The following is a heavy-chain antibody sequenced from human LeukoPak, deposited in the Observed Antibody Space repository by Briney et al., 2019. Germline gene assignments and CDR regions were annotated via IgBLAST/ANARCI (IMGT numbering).Heavy chain of an antibody. V-gene: IGHV4-59*01. CDR1: GGSISTYY. Sequence: SETLSLTCTVSGGSISTYYWSWLRQPRWEGLEWIGYIYYSGSTNSSPSLKSRVTISVDTSKNQFSLKLSSVTAADTAVYYCARVVCSGGTCYPAYWGQGTLVTVSS. J-gene: IGHJ4*02. D-gene: IGHD2-15*01. CDR2: IYYSGST. CDR3: ARVVCSGGTCYPAY.